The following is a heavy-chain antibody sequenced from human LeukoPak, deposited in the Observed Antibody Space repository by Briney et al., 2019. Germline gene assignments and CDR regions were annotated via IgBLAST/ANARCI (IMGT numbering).Heavy chain of an antibody. CDR1: GFTFSSYA. Sequence: GRSLRLSCAASGFTFSSYAMSWVRQTPGKGLEWVSAISGSGGSTYYADSVKGRFTISRDNSKNTLYLQMNSLRTEDTAVYYCAKVGAGSYISRLDYWGQGTLVTVSS. J-gene: IGHJ4*02. V-gene: IGHV3-23*01. CDR3: AKVGAGSYISRLDY. CDR2: ISGSGGST. D-gene: IGHD3-10*01.